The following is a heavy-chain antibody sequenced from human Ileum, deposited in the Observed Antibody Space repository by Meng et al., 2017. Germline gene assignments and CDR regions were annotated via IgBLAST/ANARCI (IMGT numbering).Heavy chain of an antibody. CDR1: GGSFSGYY. J-gene: IGHJ5*02. V-gene: IGHV4-34*01. D-gene: IGHD1-26*01. CDR2: IDHSGGT. Sequence: QVQLAQWGAGLLKPSEHLSLTCRVYGGSFSGYYWSWIRQPPGKGLEWIGEIDHSGGTNYNPSLKNRVTISVDTSNNRFSLKLSSVKAADTALYFCARRVGATPYAYNWLDPWGQGTLVTVSS. CDR3: ARRVGATPYAYNWLDP.